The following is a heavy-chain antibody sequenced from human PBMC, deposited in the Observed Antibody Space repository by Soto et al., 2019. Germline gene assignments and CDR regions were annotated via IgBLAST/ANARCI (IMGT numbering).Heavy chain of an antibody. V-gene: IGHV3-21*01. CDR2: ISSSSSYI. Sequence: EVQLVESEGGLVKPGGSLRLSCAASGFTFSSYSMNWVRQAPGKGLEWVSSISSSSSYIYYADSVKGRFTISRDNAKNSLYLQMNSLRAEDTAVYYCARDGLDIVVVPAAIPGKYYYYMDVWGKGTTVTVSS. J-gene: IGHJ6*03. CDR1: GFTFSSYS. D-gene: IGHD2-2*03. CDR3: ARDGLDIVVVPAAIPGKYYYYMDV.